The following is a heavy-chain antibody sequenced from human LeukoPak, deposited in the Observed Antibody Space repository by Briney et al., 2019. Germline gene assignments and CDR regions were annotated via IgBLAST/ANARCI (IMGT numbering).Heavy chain of an antibody. Sequence: ASVKVSCKASGYTFTGYYMHWVRQAPGQGLEWMGWINPNSGGTNYAQKFQGRVTMTRDTSISTAYMELSRLRSDNTAVYYCARVSEYSSSWYLGMDVWGQGTTVTVS. D-gene: IGHD6-13*01. CDR2: INPNSGGT. J-gene: IGHJ6*02. CDR3: ARVSEYSSSWYLGMDV. CDR1: GYTFTGYY. V-gene: IGHV1-2*02.